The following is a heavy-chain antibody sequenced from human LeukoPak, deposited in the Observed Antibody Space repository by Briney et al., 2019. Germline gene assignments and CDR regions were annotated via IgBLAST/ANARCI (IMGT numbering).Heavy chain of an antibody. CDR1: GYTFTSYG. CDR3: ARERITSSSWYDYYYGMDV. V-gene: IGHV1-18*01. J-gene: IGHJ6*02. Sequence: WASVKVSCKASGYTFTSYGISWVRQAPGQGLEWMGWISAYNGNTNYAQKLQGRVTMTTDTSTSTAYMELRSLRSDDTAVYYCARERITSSSWYDYYYGMDVWGQGTTVTVSS. CDR2: ISAYNGNT. D-gene: IGHD6-13*01.